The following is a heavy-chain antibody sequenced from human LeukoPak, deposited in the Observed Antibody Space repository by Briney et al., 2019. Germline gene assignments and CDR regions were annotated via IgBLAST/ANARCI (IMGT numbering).Heavy chain of an antibody. CDR1: GYTFTNYG. V-gene: IGHV1-18*01. J-gene: IGHJ4*02. CDR3: ARDPRYYDSSGYYYFDY. D-gene: IGHD3-22*01. CDR2: ISANKGNT. Sequence: GASVKVSCKVSGYTFTNYGISWVRQAPGQGLEWMGWISANKGNTNYAQKFQGGVTMTTDTSTSTAYMELRSLRSDDTAIYYCARDPRYYDSSGYYYFDYWGQGTLVTVSS.